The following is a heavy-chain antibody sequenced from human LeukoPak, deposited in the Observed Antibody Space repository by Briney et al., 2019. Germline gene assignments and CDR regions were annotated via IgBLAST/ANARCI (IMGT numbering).Heavy chain of an antibody. Sequence: AGGSLRLSCAASGFTFSSYWMHWVRQAPGKGLVWVSRINSDGSSTNYADSVKGRFTISRDNAKNTLYLQVKSLRAEDTAVYYCARGPPGWGSLDSWGQGTLVTVSS. CDR1: GFTFSSYW. V-gene: IGHV3-74*01. CDR2: INSDGSST. D-gene: IGHD7-27*01. J-gene: IGHJ4*02. CDR3: ARGPPGWGSLDS.